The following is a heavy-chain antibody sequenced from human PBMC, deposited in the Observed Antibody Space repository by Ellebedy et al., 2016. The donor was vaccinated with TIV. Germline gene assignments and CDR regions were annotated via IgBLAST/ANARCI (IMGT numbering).Heavy chain of an antibody. CDR2: ISQGGDT. J-gene: IGHJ4*02. Sequence: SETLSLTXTVSGDSMDDHFWSWIRQSPEKGLEWIGEISQGGDTTYNPSLKSRVVISIDKSKNQLSLNLISVAAADTALYYRARGGEIHWSPGGYWGQGTLVTVSS. CDR1: GDSMDDHF. CDR3: ARGGEIHWSPGGY. V-gene: IGHV4-59*11. D-gene: IGHD3-10*01.